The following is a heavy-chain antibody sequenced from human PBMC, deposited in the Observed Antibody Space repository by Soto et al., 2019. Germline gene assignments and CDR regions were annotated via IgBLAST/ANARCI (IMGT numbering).Heavy chain of an antibody. CDR1: GFTFGDYA. D-gene: IGHD1-26*01. V-gene: IGHV3-49*04. J-gene: IGHJ4*02. CDR2: IRSKAYGGTT. Sequence: GVLGLSCVTSGFTFGDYAMSWVRQAPGKGLEWLGFIRSKAYGGTTEYAASVKGRFTISRDDSTSIAYLQINSLKIEDTAMYYCTRGSAEVGGQLASQWGQGTLVTVSS. CDR3: TRGSAEVGGQLASQ.